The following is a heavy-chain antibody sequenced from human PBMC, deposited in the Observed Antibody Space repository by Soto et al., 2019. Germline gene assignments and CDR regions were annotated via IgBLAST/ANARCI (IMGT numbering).Heavy chain of an antibody. CDR1: GFTFSDYN. Sequence: XGGLRLCCAASGFTFSDYNMSWIRQAPGKGLDWVSYISSSSSYTNYADSVKGRFTISRDNAKNSLYLQMNSLRAEDTAVYYCARVGGYYHFWSGYWGQGMDVWGQGTTVTVSS. CDR2: ISSSSSYT. J-gene: IGHJ6*02. V-gene: IGHV3-11*06. D-gene: IGHD3-3*01. CDR3: ARVGGYYHFWSGYWGQGMDV.